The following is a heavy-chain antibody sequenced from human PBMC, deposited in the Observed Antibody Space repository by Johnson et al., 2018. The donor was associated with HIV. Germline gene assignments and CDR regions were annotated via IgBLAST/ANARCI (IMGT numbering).Heavy chain of an antibody. CDR3: TTGAFHAYDM. CDR2: IISDVSSA. J-gene: IGHJ3*02. Sequence: VQLVESGGGVVQPGRSLRLSCAASGFTFSSYAMHWVRQAPGQGLVWVSRIISDVSSAIYTDSVTGRFTISRDKTKNTLYLQMNSLRAEDTAVYYCTTGAFHAYDMWGQGTMVTVSS. D-gene: IGHD2/OR15-2a*01. CDR1: GFTFSSYA. V-gene: IGHV3-74*02.